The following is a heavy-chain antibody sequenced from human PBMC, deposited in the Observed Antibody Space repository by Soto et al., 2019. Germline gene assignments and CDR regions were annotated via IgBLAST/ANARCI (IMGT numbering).Heavy chain of an antibody. D-gene: IGHD2-2*01. CDR2: IKSKTDGGTT. V-gene: IGHV3-15*01. CDR1: GFTFSNAW. Sequence: EVQLVESGGGLVKPGGSLRLSCAASGFTFSNAWMSWVRQAPGKGLEWVGRIKSKTDGGTTDYAAPVKGRFTISRDDSKNTLYLHMNSLKTEDTAVYYCTTDPAPDIVVVPAAPGEPDAFDIWGQGTMVTVSS. J-gene: IGHJ3*02. CDR3: TTDPAPDIVVVPAAPGEPDAFDI.